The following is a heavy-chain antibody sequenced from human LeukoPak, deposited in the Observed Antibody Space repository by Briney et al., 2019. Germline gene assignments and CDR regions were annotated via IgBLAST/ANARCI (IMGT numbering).Heavy chain of an antibody. CDR1: GGSFSGYY. CDR2: INHSGST. D-gene: IGHD2-2*01. V-gene: IGHV4-34*01. CDR3: ASGYQLLPDY. Sequence: SETLSLTCAVYGGSFSGYYWSWIRQPPGEGLEWIGEINHSGSTNYNPSLKSRVTISVDTSKNQFSLKLSSVTAADTAVYYCASGYQLLPDYWGQGTLVTVSS. J-gene: IGHJ4*02.